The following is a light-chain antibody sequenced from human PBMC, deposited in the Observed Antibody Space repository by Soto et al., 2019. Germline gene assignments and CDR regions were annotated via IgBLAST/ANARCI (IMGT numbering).Light chain of an antibody. CDR2: DVT. CDR1: SSDIGSYNY. J-gene: IGLJ1*01. CDR3: SSPRSSSFYV. Sequence: QSALTQPASVSGSPGQSITISCTGTSSDIGSYNYVSWYQQHPGQAPNLMIYDVTNRPSGVSNRFSGSKSGNTASLTISGLQPEGEADYYCSSPRSSSFYVFGTWTQLTVL. V-gene: IGLV2-14*03.